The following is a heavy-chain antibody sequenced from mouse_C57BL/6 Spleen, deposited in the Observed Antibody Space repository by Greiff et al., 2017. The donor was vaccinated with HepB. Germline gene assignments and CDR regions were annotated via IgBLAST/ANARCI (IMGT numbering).Heavy chain of an antibody. Sequence: EVKLVESGGDLVKPGGSLKLSCAASGFTFSSYGMSWVRQTPDKRLEWVATISSGGSYTYYPDSVKGRFTISRDNAKNTLYLQMSSLKSEDTAMYYCARQSYDGYHWYFDVWGTGTTVTVSS. CDR2: ISSGGSYT. D-gene: IGHD2-3*01. CDR3: ARQSYDGYHWYFDV. CDR1: GFTFSSYG. V-gene: IGHV5-6*01. J-gene: IGHJ1*03.